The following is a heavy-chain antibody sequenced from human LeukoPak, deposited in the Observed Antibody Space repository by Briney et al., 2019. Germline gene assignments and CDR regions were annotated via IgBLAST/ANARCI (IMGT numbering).Heavy chain of an antibody. CDR1: GFPFSSYW. V-gene: IGHV3-7*04. CDR3: TRVGYIDEGIDY. Sequence: HPGGSLRLSCVASGFPFSSYWMTWVRQAPGKGLEWVANIKQDGSKKSYVDSVKGRFTISRDNANNSLYLQMNSLRAEDTAIYYCTRVGYIDEGIDYWGQGTLVTVSS. D-gene: IGHD5-24*01. J-gene: IGHJ4*02. CDR2: IKQDGSKK.